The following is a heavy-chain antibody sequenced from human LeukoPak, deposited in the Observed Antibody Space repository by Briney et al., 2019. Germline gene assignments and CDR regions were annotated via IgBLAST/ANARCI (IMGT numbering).Heavy chain of an antibody. CDR1: GFTLSSYA. CDR2: MLFDGTNK. Sequence: GGSLRLSCTGSGFTLSSYAVHWVRQAPGKGLEWVAVMLFDGTNKRYAESVKGRFTVSRDNSKNSVYLQMNSLRLDDTAIYYCVRESLLFLAVDGPFDYWGQGTLVTVSA. V-gene: IGHV3-30-3*01. D-gene: IGHD6-13*01. J-gene: IGHJ4*02. CDR3: VRESLLFLAVDGPFDY.